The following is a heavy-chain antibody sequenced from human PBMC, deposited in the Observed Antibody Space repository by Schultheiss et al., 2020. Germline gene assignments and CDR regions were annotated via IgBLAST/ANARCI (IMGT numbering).Heavy chain of an antibody. CDR2: IYHSGST. Sequence: SQTLSLTCTVSGGSISSYYWGWIRQPPGKGLEWIGSIYHSGSTYYNPSLKSRVTISVDTSKNQFSLKLSSVTAADTAVYYCARLRGRTIFGVVRGSGYFDYWGQGTLVTVSS. V-gene: IGHV4-39*01. D-gene: IGHD3-3*01. J-gene: IGHJ4*02. CDR3: ARLRGRTIFGVVRGSGYFDY. CDR1: GGSISSYY.